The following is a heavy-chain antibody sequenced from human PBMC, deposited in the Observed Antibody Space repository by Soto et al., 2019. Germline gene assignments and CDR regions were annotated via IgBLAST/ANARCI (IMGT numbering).Heavy chain of an antibody. CDR1: GYTFTKYG. CDR3: ARGLPHRSTWNYIDY. D-gene: IGHD6-13*01. J-gene: IGHJ4*02. CDR2: ISGYNGNT. V-gene: IGHV1-18*01. Sequence: DSVKVSCKASGYTFTKYGISWVRQAPGQGLEWMGWISGYNGNTDYSEKVQGRVTMTTDTSTSTAYMELKSLKSDDTAIYYCARGLPHRSTWNYIDYWGQGTQVTVSS.